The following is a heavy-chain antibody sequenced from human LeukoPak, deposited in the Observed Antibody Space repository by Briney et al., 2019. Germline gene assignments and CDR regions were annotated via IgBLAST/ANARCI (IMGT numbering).Heavy chain of an antibody. CDR3: ARARYANAWYAFDI. Sequence: SETLSLTCTVSGGSVSSYYWSWIRRPPGRGLEWIAYLSHSGSSDSNPSLTSRVTTLVDTSKNQFSLKLTTVTAADTAVYYCARARYANAWYAFDIWGHGTMVTVSS. D-gene: IGHD2-2*01. J-gene: IGHJ3*02. CDR2: LSHSGSS. V-gene: IGHV4-59*02. CDR1: GGSVSSYY.